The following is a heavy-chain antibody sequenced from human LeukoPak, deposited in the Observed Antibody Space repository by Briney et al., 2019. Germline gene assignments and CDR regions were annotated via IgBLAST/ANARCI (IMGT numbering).Heavy chain of an antibody. CDR3: AKAGSIMITFGGVRYYFDY. CDR1: GFTFSSYA. CDR2: ISGSGGST. J-gene: IGHJ4*02. Sequence: GGSLRLSCAASGFTFSSYAMSWVRQAPGKGLEGVSAISGSGGSTYYADSVKGRFTISRDNSKNTLYLQMNSLRAEDTAVYYCAKAGSIMITFGGVRYYFDYWGQGTLVTVSS. D-gene: IGHD3-16*01. V-gene: IGHV3-23*01.